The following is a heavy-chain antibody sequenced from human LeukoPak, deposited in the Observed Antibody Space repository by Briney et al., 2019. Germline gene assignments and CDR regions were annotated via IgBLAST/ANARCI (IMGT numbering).Heavy chain of an antibody. CDR2: IKQDGSEK. V-gene: IGHV3-7*01. J-gene: IGHJ4*02. D-gene: IGHD6-19*01. Sequence: GGSLRLSCAASGFTLSSYWMSWVRQAPGKGLEWVANIKQDGSEKYYVDSVKGRFTISRDNAKNSLYLQMNSLRAEDTPVYYCARDGRGIAVDWGQGTLVTVSS. CDR1: GFTLSSYW. CDR3: ARDGRGIAVD.